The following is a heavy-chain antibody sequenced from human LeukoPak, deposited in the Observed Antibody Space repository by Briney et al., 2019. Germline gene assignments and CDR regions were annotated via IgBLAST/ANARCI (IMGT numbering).Heavy chain of an antibody. Sequence: GGSLRLSCAASGFTFSSYAMSWVRQAPGKGLEWVSGISGSGGSTYYADSVKGRFTISRDNSKSTLSLQMNSLRAEDTAVYYCAKGKGIATLDFDYWGFEYWGQGTLVTVSS. V-gene: IGHV3-23*01. CDR3: AKGKGIATLDFDYWGFEY. J-gene: IGHJ4*02. CDR2: ISGSGGST. D-gene: IGHD3/OR15-3a*01. CDR1: GFTFSSYA.